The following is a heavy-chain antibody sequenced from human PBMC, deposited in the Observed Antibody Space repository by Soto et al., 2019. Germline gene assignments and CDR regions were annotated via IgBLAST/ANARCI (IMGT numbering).Heavy chain of an antibody. V-gene: IGHV3-23*01. Sequence: EAQLLVSGGGLAHQGGSLTLSCAASGVTFSSDAMTWVRQAPGKGLEWLSTISNSGGTTHYADSVKGRFTVSRDNFKSTLYLLMNSLRAEDTAVYYCAKLRRGTTGTEGFDPWGQGTLVTVSS. CDR3: AKLRRGTTGTEGFDP. D-gene: IGHD1-7*01. CDR1: GVTFSSDA. J-gene: IGHJ5*02. CDR2: ISNSGGTT.